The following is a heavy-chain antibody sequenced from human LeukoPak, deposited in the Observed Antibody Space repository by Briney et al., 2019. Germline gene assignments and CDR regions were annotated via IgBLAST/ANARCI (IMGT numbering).Heavy chain of an antibody. Sequence: PSETLSLTCTVSGGSISSSSYYWGWIRQPPGKGLEWIGSIYYSGSTYYNPSLKSRVTISVDTSKNQFSLKLSSVTAADTAVYYCARDLMVTSNSIFDYWGQGTLVTVSS. V-gene: IGHV4-39*07. CDR3: ARDLMVTSNSIFDY. CDR1: GGSISSSSYY. J-gene: IGHJ4*02. D-gene: IGHD2-21*02. CDR2: IYYSGST.